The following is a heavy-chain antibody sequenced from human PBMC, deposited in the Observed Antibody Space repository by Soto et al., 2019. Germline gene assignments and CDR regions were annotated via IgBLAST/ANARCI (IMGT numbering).Heavy chain of an antibody. V-gene: IGHV1-18*01. CDR2: IRAYNGNT. J-gene: IGHJ4*02. CDR3: ARGNQGWGGDWGEDY. CDR1: GYIFTSYG. Sequence: QVQLVQSGAEVKKPGASVKVSCKASGYIFTSYGINWVRQAPGQGLEWMGWIRAYNGNTNYAQKLQGRVTMTSDTSTSTADMELRSLGSDETAVYYCARGNQGWGGDWGEDYWGQGTLVTVSS. D-gene: IGHD2-21*01.